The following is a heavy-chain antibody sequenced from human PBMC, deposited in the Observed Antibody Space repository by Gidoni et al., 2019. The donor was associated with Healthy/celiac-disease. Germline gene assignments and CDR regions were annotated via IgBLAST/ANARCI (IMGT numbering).Heavy chain of an antibody. V-gene: IGHV3-23*01. CDR1: GFTFRSYA. Sequence: EVQLLESGGGLVQPGGSLRLSCAASGFTFRSYAMSWVRQAPGKGLEWVSAISGSGGSTYYADSVKGRFTISRDNSKNTLYLQMNSLRAEDTAVYYCAKDGAVTMIVVVIDYYFDYWGQGTLVTVSS. CDR3: AKDGAVTMIVVVIDYYFDY. CDR2: ISGSGGST. D-gene: IGHD3-22*01. J-gene: IGHJ4*02.